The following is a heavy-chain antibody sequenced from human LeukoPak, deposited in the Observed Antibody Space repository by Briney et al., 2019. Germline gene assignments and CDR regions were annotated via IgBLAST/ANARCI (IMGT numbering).Heavy chain of an antibody. D-gene: IGHD3-10*01. CDR1: GFTFSGSA. CDR3: TRLVTMVRGPTSCYYYYYMDV. Sequence: GGSLRLSCAASGFTFSGSAMHWVRQASGKGLEWVGRIRSKANSYATAYAASVKGRFTISRDDSKNTAYLQMNSLKTEDTAVYYCTRLVTMVRGPTSCYYYYYMDVWGKGTTVTVSS. J-gene: IGHJ6*03. CDR2: IRSKANSYAT. V-gene: IGHV3-73*01.